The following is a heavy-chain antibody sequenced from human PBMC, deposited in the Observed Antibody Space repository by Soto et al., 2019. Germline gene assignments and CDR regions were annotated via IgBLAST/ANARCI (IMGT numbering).Heavy chain of an antibody. J-gene: IGHJ6*02. V-gene: IGHV3-7*05. CDR2: IKQDGSEK. D-gene: IGHD3-22*01. CDR3: ARERVYYYDRGGFYYYGMDV. Sequence: GGSLRLSCAASGFTFSSYLMSWVRQAPGKGLEWVANIKQDGSEKYYVDSVKGRFTISRDDAKNSLYLQMNSLRAEDTAVYYCARERVYYYDRGGFYYYGMDVWGQGTTVTV. CDR1: GFTFSSYL.